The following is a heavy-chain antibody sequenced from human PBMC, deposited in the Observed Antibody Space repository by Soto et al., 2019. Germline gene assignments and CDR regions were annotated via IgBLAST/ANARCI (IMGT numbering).Heavy chain of an antibody. CDR2: IYYSGST. Sequence: QVQLQESGPGLVKPSQTLSLTCTVSGGSISSGDYYWSWIRQPPGKGLEWIGYIYYSGSTYYNPSLKSRVTISVDTSKNQFSQKLSSVTAADTAVYYCARGSPGSSWYPTYGMDVWGQGTTVTVSS. D-gene: IGHD6-13*01. V-gene: IGHV4-30-4*01. CDR1: GGSISSGDYY. J-gene: IGHJ6*02. CDR3: ARGSPGSSWYPTYGMDV.